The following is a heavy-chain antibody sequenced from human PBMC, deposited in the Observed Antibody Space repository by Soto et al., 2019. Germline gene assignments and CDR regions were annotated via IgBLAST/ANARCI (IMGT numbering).Heavy chain of an antibody. Sequence: GGSLRLSCATSGFILSDCAMNWVRQAPGKGLEWVSYISSSSSVIDYADSVKGRFTVSRDNARNSLYLQMNSLRAEDTAVYYCARDLSWGSNWYYYMDVWGKGTTVTVS. D-gene: IGHD7-27*01. J-gene: IGHJ6*03. V-gene: IGHV3-48*01. CDR1: GFILSDCA. CDR3: ARDLSWGSNWYYYMDV. CDR2: ISSSSSVI.